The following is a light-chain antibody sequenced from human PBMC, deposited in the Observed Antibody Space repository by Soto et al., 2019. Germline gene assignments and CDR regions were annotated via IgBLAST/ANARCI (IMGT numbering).Light chain of an antibody. CDR3: SSYTSVSTWV. V-gene: IGLV2-14*01. Sequence: QSVLTQPASVSGSPGQSITISYTGTSSDVGSYNYVSWYQQHPGKAPKLMIYEVSNRPSGVSNRFSGSKSGNTASLTISGLQTEDEADYYCSSYTSVSTWVFGGGTKVTVL. CDR1: SSDVGSYNY. CDR2: EVS. J-gene: IGLJ3*02.